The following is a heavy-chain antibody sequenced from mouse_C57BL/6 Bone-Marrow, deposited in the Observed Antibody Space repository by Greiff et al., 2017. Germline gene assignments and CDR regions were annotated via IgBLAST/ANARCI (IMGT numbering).Heavy chain of an antibody. CDR3: ARGGWSASYWYFDV. Sequence: EVKLVESGPGMVKPSQSLSLTCTVTGYSITSGYDWHWIRHFPGNKLEWMGYISYSGSTNYNPSLKSRISITHDTSKNHFFLKLNSVTTEDTATYYCARGGWSASYWYFDVWGTGTTVTVSS. J-gene: IGHJ1*03. V-gene: IGHV3-1*01. D-gene: IGHD3-3*01. CDR2: ISYSGST. CDR1: GYSITSGYD.